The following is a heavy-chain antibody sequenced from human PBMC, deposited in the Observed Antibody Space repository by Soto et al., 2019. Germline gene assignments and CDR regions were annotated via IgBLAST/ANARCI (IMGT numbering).Heavy chain of an antibody. V-gene: IGHV3-49*04. J-gene: IGHJ3*01. Sequence: PGGSLRLSCTASGFTFGDHAMSWVRQAPGKGLEWVGFIRSKGSGGTSEYAASVKGRFTFSRDDSKSIAYLQMNSLKTEDTAVYYCTRDQPITPWGQGTMVTVSS. CDR3: TRDQPITP. CDR1: GFTFGDHA. CDR2: IRSKGSGGTS. D-gene: IGHD3-10*01.